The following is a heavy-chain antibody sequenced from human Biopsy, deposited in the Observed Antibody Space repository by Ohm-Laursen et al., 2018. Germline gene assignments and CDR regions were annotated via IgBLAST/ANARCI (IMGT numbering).Heavy chain of an antibody. V-gene: IGHV3-30*03. Sequence: SLRLSCAASGFTFTSYAMHWVRQAPGKGLEWVAVISYDGSGEYYADSLQGRFIISRDNPKNTVDLQMNSLRAEDTAVYFCARDGKRWDYSTYFSWHFDLLGRGTLVTVSS. CDR3: ARDGKRWDYSTYFSWHFDL. D-gene: IGHD4-11*01. J-gene: IGHJ2*01. CDR2: ISYDGSGE. CDR1: GFTFTSYA.